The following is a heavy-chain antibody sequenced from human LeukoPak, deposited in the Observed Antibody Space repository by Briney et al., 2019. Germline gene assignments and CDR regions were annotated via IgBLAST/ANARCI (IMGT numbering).Heavy chain of an antibody. J-gene: IGHJ4*02. V-gene: IGHV3-74*03. D-gene: IGHD3-10*01. CDR3: ATGLGLYYDY. CDR1: GLTFTKYW. Sequence: GGSLRLYCAASGLTFTKYWMHWVGQDPGKGLMWVSRVDFDGTGTTYADSVRGRFTISRDNAKNTVYLQMNSLRAEDTAVYFCATGLGLYYDYSGQGTLVTVSS. CDR2: VDFDGTGT.